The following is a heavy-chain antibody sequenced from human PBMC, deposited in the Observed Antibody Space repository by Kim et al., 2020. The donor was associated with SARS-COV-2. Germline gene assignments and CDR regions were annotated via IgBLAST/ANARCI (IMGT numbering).Heavy chain of an antibody. Sequence: DYVKGRFTIARDNAKNTLYLQMNSLRAEDTAVYYCARDQNTAMASYYFDYWGQGTLVTVSS. CDR3: ARDQNTAMASYYFDY. D-gene: IGHD5-18*01. V-gene: IGHV3-11*01. J-gene: IGHJ4*02.